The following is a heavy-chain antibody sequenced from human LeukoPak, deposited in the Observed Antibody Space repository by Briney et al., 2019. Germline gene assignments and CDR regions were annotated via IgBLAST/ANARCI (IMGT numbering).Heavy chain of an antibody. CDR2: ISSSATTI. J-gene: IGHJ4*02. CDR3: ARDGAIWNDVGHDY. CDR1: GFTFSDYY. Sequence: GGSLRLSCAASGFTFSDYYMHWIRQAPGKGLEWISYISSSATTIYYADSVEGRFTISRDNAKNSLYLQMNSLTAEDTAVYYCARDGAIWNDVGHDYWGQGTLVTVSS. D-gene: IGHD1-1*01. V-gene: IGHV3-11*04.